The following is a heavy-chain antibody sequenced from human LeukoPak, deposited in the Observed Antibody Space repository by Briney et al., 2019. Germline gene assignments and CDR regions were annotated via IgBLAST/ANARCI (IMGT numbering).Heavy chain of an antibody. D-gene: IGHD3-10*01. Sequence: GGFLRLSCAASGFIFNNYAMNWVRQAPGKGLEWVSSITSSSAYIYYADSVKGRFTISRDNAKNSLHLQMNSLTAEDTAVYYCGSTVREGEDQWGQGTLVTVSS. V-gene: IGHV3-21*04. CDR3: GSTVREGEDQ. CDR1: GFIFNNYA. CDR2: ITSSSAYI. J-gene: IGHJ4*02.